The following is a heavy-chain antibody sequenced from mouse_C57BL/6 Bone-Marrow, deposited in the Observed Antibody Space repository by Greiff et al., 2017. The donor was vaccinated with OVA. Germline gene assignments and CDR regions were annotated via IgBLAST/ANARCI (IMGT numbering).Heavy chain of an antibody. J-gene: IGHJ1*03. D-gene: IGHD1-1*01. CDR1: GYTFTSYW. Sequence: QVQLQQPGAELVRPGSSVKLSCKASGYTFTSYWMHWVKQRPIQGLEWIGNIDPSDSETHYNQKFKDKATLTVDKSSSTAYMQLSSLTSEDSEVYYCARGDYYYGSSYWYFDVWGTGTTVTVSS. CDR2: IDPSDSET. CDR3: ARGDYYYGSSYWYFDV. V-gene: IGHV1-52*01.